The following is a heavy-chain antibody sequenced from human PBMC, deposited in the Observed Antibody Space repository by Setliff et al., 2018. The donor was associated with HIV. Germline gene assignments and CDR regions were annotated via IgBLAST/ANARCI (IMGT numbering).Heavy chain of an antibody. CDR2: VIPSTGDT. D-gene: IGHD2-15*01. CDR1: GFTFTSYY. Sequence: ASVKVSCKASGFTFTSYYIHWVRQAPGQGLEWMGIVIPSTGDTNYAQNFQGRVTMTRDTSTNTVYMDLSSLKSEDTAVYYCVREARGGYFDYWGQGTLVTVSS. J-gene: IGHJ4*02. V-gene: IGHV1-46*01. CDR3: VREARGGYFDY.